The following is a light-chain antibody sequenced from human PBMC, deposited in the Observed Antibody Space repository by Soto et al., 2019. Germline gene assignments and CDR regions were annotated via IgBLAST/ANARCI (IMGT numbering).Light chain of an antibody. CDR1: QSIATY. CDR3: HQSYNAPRT. CDR2: GPS. V-gene: IGKV1-39*01. J-gene: IGKJ2*01. Sequence: DIQMPQSPSSLSASVGDRVTITCRASQSIATYLNWYQQKPGRAPKLMIYGPSSLQSGVPSRFSCSRSGIDFTLTISGLQPDDFATYYCHQSYNAPRTFGQGTNLEI.